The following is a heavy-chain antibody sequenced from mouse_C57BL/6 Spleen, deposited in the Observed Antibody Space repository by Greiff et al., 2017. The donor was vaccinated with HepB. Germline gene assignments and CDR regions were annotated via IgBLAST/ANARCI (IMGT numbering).Heavy chain of an antibody. D-gene: IGHD4-1*01. Sequence: VQLQQPGAELVKPGASVKLSCKASGYTFTSYWMHWVKQRPGQGLEWIGMIHPNSGSTNYNEKFKSKATLTVDKSSSTAYMQLSSLTSEDSAVYYCARDWDGGAWFAYWGQGTLVTVSA. CDR1: GYTFTSYW. J-gene: IGHJ3*01. V-gene: IGHV1-64*01. CDR3: ARDWDGGAWFAY. CDR2: IHPNSGST.